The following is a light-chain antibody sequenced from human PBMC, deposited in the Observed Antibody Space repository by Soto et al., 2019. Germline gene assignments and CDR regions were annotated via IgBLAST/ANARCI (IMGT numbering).Light chain of an antibody. CDR1: QSVSSN. CDR3: QQYYKWWT. J-gene: IGKJ1*01. CDR2: DAP. V-gene: IGKV3-15*01. Sequence: EIVMTQSPATLSVSPWERATLSCRASQSVSSNLAWYQQKPGQAPRLLIYDAPTRATGIPARFSGSGSGTKFTLTISSLQSEDFAVYYCQQYYKWWTFGQGTKVDIK.